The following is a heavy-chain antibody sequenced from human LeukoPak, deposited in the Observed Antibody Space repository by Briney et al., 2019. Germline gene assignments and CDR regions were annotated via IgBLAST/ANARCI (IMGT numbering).Heavy chain of an antibody. D-gene: IGHD5-18*01. CDR1: GGSISSGSYY. CDR2: IYTSGST. Sequence: SETLSLTCTVSGGSISSGSYYWSWIRQPAGKGLEWIGRIYTSGSTNYNPSLKSRVTISVDTSKNQSSLKLSSVTAADTAVYYCAREQEDTAMVIDYWGQGTLVTVSS. J-gene: IGHJ4*02. V-gene: IGHV4-61*02. CDR3: AREQEDTAMVIDY.